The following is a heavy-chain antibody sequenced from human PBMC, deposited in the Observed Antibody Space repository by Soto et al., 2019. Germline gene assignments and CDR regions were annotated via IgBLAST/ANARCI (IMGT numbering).Heavy chain of an antibody. J-gene: IGHJ4*02. V-gene: IGHV3-21*01. D-gene: IGHD3-22*01. CDR1: GFTFNNYG. Sequence: GSRRLSCTVSGFTFNNYGINWVRQAPGKGLEWVSSVSKSGYAYYSDSVKGRFTISRDNAKNSVSLQMNTLRVEDTAVYYCAREDSIIIPAVSDFWGQGTLVTVSS. CDR3: AREDSIIIPAVSDF. CDR2: VSKSGYA.